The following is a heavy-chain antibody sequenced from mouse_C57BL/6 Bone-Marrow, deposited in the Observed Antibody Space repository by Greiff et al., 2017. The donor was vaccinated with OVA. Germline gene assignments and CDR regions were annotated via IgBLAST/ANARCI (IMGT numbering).Heavy chain of an antibody. V-gene: IGHV1-15*01. D-gene: IGHD2-2*01. CDR1: GYTFTDYE. J-gene: IGHJ2*01. CDR3: TRWFSYYFDY. CDR2: IDPETGGT. Sequence: QVQLQQSGAELVMPGASVTLSCKASGYTFTDYEMHWVKQTPVHGLEWIGAIDPETGGTAYNQKFKGKAILTADKSSSTAYMELRSLTSEDSAVYYCTRWFSYYFDYWGQGTTLTVSS.